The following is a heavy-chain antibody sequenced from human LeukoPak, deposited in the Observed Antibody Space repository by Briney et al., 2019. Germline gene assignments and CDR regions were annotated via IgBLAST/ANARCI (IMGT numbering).Heavy chain of an antibody. D-gene: IGHD1-26*01. CDR1: GYSFTSYW. J-gene: IGHJ6*02. CDR3: ARWDGALNSYYYYGMDV. V-gene: IGHV5-51*01. Sequence: GESLKISCKGSGYSFTSYWIGWVRQMPGKGLEWMGIIYPGDSDTRYGPSFQGQVTISADKSISTAYLQWSSLKASDTAMYYCARWDGALNSYYYYGMDVWGQGTTVTVSS. CDR2: IYPGDSDT.